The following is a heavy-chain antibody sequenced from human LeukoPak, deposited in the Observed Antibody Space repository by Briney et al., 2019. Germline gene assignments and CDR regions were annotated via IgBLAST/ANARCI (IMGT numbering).Heavy chain of an antibody. J-gene: IGHJ4*02. Sequence: PGGSLRLSCAASEFTFSSYAMSWVRQAPGKGLEWVSAISGSGGSTYYADSVKGRFTISRDNSKNTLYLQMNSLRAEDTAVYYCAKRTRRYSSGWYVFDYWGQGTLVTVSS. D-gene: IGHD6-19*01. CDR1: EFTFSSYA. CDR2: ISGSGGST. V-gene: IGHV3-23*01. CDR3: AKRTRRYSSGWYVFDY.